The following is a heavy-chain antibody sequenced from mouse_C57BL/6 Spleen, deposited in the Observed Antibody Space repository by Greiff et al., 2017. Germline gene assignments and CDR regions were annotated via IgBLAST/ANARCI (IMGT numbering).Heavy chain of an antibody. CDR2: IDPEGGET. Sequence: VQLKQSGAELVKPGASVKLSCTASGFNIKDYYMHWVKQRTEQGLEWIGRIDPEGGETKYAPKFQGKATITADTSSNTAYLQLSSLTSEDTAVYYCAREETSWFDYWGQGTTLTVSS. V-gene: IGHV14-2*01. CDR1: GFNIKDYY. J-gene: IGHJ2*01. CDR3: AREETSWFDY.